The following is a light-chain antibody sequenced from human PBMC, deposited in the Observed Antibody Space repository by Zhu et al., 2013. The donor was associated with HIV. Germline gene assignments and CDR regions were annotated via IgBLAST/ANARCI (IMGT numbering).Light chain of an antibody. CDR1: SSDVGGYNF. CDR2: EVS. CDR3: SSYTSSSTLV. Sequence: QSALTQPASVSGSPGQSITISCTGTSSDVGGYNFVSWYQQPPGKAPKLMIYEVSNRPSGVSNRFSGSKSGNTASLTISGLQAEDEADYYCSSYTSSSTLVFGGGTKLDRP. J-gene: IGLJ2*01. V-gene: IGLV2-14*01.